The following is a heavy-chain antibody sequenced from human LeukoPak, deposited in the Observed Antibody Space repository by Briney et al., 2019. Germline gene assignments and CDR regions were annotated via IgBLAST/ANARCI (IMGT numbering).Heavy chain of an antibody. CDR2: IYPGDSDT. D-gene: IGHD2-2*01. J-gene: IGHJ5*02. CDR1: GYSFTSYW. Sequence: GESLKISCKGSGYSFTSYWIGWVRQMPGKGLEWMGIIYPGDSDTRYSSSFQGQVTISADKSISTAYLQWSSLKASDTAMYYCARLRKYCSSISCSSGVDPWGQGTLVTVSS. CDR3: ARLRKYCSSISCSSGVDP. V-gene: IGHV5-51*01.